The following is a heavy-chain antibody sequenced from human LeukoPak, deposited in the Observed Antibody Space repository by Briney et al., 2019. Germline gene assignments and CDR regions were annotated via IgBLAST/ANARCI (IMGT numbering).Heavy chain of an antibody. Sequence: ASVKVSCKASGYTFTSTSYGISWVRQAPGQGLEWMGIINPIGGGTSYTQKFQGRVTMTRDTSTSTVYMELSSLRSEDTAVYYCARGYYSDCSAPQGIWGQGTLVTVSS. V-gene: IGHV1-46*01. CDR2: INPIGGGT. D-gene: IGHD3-22*01. CDR1: GYTFTSTSYG. CDR3: ARGYYSDCSAPQGI. J-gene: IGHJ4*02.